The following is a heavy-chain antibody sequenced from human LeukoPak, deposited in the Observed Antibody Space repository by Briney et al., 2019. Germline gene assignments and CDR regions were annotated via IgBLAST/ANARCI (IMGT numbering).Heavy chain of an antibody. Sequence: GGSLRLSCAASGFTFDDYAMHWVRQAPGKGLEWVSLISWDGGSTYYADSVKGRFTISRDNSKNSLYLQMNSLRAEDTALYYCAKVQYSSSWSPDAFDIWGQGTMVTVSS. CDR3: AKVQYSSSWSPDAFDI. CDR1: GFTFDDYA. D-gene: IGHD6-13*01. CDR2: ISWDGGST. V-gene: IGHV3-43D*03. J-gene: IGHJ3*02.